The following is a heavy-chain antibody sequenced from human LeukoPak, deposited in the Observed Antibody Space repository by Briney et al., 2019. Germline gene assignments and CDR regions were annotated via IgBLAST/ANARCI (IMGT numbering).Heavy chain of an antibody. D-gene: IGHD3-22*01. J-gene: IGHJ6*02. Sequence: GGSLRLSCAASGFTFSNYGMNWVRQAPGKGLERVSYITSTSSTMSYADSVKGRFTISRDNAKNSLFLQMNSLRDEDTAVYYCAREGDYYHSSGYWVFGYYGMDVWGQGTTVTVSS. CDR2: ITSTSSTM. CDR1: GFTFSNYG. V-gene: IGHV3-48*02. CDR3: AREGDYYHSSGYWVFGYYGMDV.